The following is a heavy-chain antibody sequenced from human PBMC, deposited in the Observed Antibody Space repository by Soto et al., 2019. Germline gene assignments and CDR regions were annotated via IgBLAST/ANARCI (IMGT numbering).Heavy chain of an antibody. CDR2: LGGAGAR. V-gene: IGHV3-13*01. D-gene: IGHD3-10*01. J-gene: IGHJ6*02. Sequence: EVQLVESGGGLVQPGGSLRLSCAAFGFTYRSYDMHWVRHVPGKGLERVSSLGGAGAREYAGSVRGRFTISRDNAKNSLYLQMDSLRVGDTAVYYCTRATFGVGMDLWGQGTPVTFSS. CDR1: GFTYRSYD. CDR3: TRATFGVGMDL.